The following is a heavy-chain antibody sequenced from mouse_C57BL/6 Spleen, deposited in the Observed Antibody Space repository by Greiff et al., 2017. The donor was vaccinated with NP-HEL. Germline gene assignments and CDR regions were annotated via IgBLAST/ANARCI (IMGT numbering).Heavy chain of an antibody. CDR3: AREGYYYGSSYGAMDY. CDR2: IYPGSGNT. Sequence: QVQLQQSGPELVKPGASVKISCKASGYSFTSYYIHWVKQRPGQGLEWIGWIYPGSGNTKYNEKFKGKATLTADTSSSTAYMQLSSLTSEDSAVYYCAREGYYYGSSYGAMDYWGQGTSVTVSS. V-gene: IGHV1-66*01. D-gene: IGHD1-1*01. J-gene: IGHJ4*01. CDR1: GYSFTSYY.